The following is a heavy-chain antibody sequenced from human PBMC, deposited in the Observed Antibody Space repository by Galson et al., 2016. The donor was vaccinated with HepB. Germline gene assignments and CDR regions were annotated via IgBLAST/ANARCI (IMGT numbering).Heavy chain of an antibody. V-gene: IGHV3-30*03. Sequence: GLEWVAIISYDGSNKFYTDSVKGRFTISRDNSKNTLYLQMNSLRAEDTAVYYCTTAPLGSWGQGTLVTVSS. CDR2: ISYDGSNK. J-gene: IGHJ5*02. D-gene: IGHD1-26*01. CDR3: TTAPLGS.